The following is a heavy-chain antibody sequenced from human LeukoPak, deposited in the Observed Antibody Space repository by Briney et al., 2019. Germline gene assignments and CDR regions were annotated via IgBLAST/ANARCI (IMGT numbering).Heavy chain of an antibody. Sequence: GGSLRRSCAASGFTFSSYARHWVRQAPAKGLEWVAVIAYDGSNKYYADSVKGRFTISRDNSKNTLYLQMNSLRAEDTAVYYCARDSRVDYFDYWGQGTLVTVSS. J-gene: IGHJ4*02. V-gene: IGHV3-30*04. CDR3: ARDSRVDYFDY. CDR1: GFTFSSYA. D-gene: IGHD3-3*01. CDR2: IAYDGSNK.